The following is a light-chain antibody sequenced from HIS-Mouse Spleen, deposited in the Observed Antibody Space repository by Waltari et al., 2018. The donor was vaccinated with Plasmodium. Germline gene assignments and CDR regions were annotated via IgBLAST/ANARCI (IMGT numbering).Light chain of an antibody. CDR2: DAS. V-gene: IGKV1-33*01. Sequence: DIQMTQSPSSLSASVGDRVTITCQASQDISNYLNWYQQKPGKAPKLLIYDASNLETGVPSRFSGSGSGTDFTFTISRLQPEDIATYYCQQYDNLPPLCTFGPGTKVDIK. J-gene: IGKJ3*01. CDR3: QQYDNLPPLCT. CDR1: QDISNY.